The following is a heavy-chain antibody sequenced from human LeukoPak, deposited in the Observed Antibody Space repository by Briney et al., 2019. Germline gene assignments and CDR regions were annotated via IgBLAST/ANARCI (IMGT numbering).Heavy chain of an antibody. CDR2: ISSSGSTI. Sequence: GGSLRLSCAASGFTFSDYYMSWIRQAPGKGLEWVSYISSSGSTIYYADSVKGRFTISRDNAKNSLYLQMNSLRAEDTAVYYCASPRVSYSYYYHMDVWGKGTTVTVSS. V-gene: IGHV3-11*01. D-gene: IGHD2-15*01. CDR1: GFTFSDYY. J-gene: IGHJ6*03. CDR3: ASPRVSYSYYYHMDV.